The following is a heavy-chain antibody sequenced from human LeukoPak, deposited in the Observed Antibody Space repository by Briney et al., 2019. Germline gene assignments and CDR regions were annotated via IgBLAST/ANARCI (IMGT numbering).Heavy chain of an antibody. CDR3: AKDTGYSSSWYSDY. V-gene: IGHV3-23*01. J-gene: IGHJ4*02. Sequence: SGGSLRLSCAASGFTFSSYAMSWVRQAPGKGLEWVSAISGSGGSTYYADSVKDRFTISRDNSKNTLYLQMNSLRAEDTAVYYCAKDTGYSSSWYSDYWGQGTLVTVSS. CDR1: GFTFSSYA. D-gene: IGHD6-13*01. CDR2: ISGSGGST.